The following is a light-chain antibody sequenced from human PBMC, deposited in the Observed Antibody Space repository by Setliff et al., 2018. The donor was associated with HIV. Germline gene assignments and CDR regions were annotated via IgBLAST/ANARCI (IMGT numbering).Light chain of an antibody. CDR2: EVN. J-gene: IGLJ3*02. CDR3: SSYTSSSTLL. CDR1: SSDVGNYNL. Sequence: QSALTQPASVSGSAGQSITISCTGTSSDVGNYNLVSWYQQYPGKAPKLIIYEVNNRPTGVSNRFFGSKSGNTASLTISGLQAEDEADYYCSSYTSSSTLLFGGGTKVTV. V-gene: IGLV2-14*02.